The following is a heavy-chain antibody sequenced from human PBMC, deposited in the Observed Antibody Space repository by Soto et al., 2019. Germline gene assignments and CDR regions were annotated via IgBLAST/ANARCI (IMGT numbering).Heavy chain of an antibody. CDR1: GGSISSSNYY. J-gene: IGHJ4*02. Sequence: QLQLQESGPRLVKPSETLSLTCTVSGGSISSSNYYWGWIRQSPGKGLEWIGNVYYSGSTYYNPSHTRRVTISVDTSKKQCSLQLRSVTAADTALYYCAGLYDTLTGPTYYFDYWGQGILVTVSS. CDR3: AGLYDTLTGPTYYFDY. V-gene: IGHV4-39*01. D-gene: IGHD3-9*01. CDR2: VYYSGST.